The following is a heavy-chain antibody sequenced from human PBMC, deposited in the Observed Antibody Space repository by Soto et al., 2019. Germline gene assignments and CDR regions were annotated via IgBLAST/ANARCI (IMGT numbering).Heavy chain of an antibody. D-gene: IGHD3-9*01. Sequence: SETLSLTCTVSDDFISSYYWNWIRQPAGKGLEWIGRVSTNGATNYNPSLEGRVTMSVDTSKNQFSLKLTSVTAADTAVYFCARADYEILTGSYAMDVWGQGTTVTVSS. J-gene: IGHJ6*02. CDR2: VSTNGAT. CDR3: ARADYEILTGSYAMDV. CDR1: DDFISSYY. V-gene: IGHV4-4*07.